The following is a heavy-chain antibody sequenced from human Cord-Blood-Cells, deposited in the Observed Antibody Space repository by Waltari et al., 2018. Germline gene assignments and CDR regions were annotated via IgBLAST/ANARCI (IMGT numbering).Heavy chain of an antibody. CDR2: INAGNGNT. J-gene: IGHJ5*02. Sequence: QVQLVQSGAEVKKPGASVKVSCKASGYTFTSSAMHWVRQAPGQRLEWMGRINAGNGNTKYSQKFQGRVTITRDTSASTAYMELGSLRSEDTAVYYCAREGPELGTEGANPDWFDPWGQGTLVTVSS. V-gene: IGHV1-3*01. CDR1: GYTFTSSA. D-gene: IGHD7-27*01. CDR3: AREGPELGTEGANPDWFDP.